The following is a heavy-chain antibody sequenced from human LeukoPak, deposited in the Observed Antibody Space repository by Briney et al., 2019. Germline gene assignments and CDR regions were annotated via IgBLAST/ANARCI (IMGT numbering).Heavy chain of an antibody. CDR2: ISYDGSNK. CDR1: GFIFSGYG. Sequence: GGSLRLSCAASGFIFSGYGMHWVRQAPGKGLVWVAVISYDGSNKCYADSVKGRFTISRDDSKNTLYLQMNSLRPEDTAVYYCARGSPPDYWGQGTLVTVSS. CDR3: ARGSPPDY. J-gene: IGHJ4*02. V-gene: IGHV3-30*03.